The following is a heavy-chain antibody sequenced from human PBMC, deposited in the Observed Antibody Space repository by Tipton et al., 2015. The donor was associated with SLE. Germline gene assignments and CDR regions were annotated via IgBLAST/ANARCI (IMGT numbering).Heavy chain of an antibody. CDR3: ARDFVGAIDS. V-gene: IGHV3-53*05. Sequence: GSLRLSCATSGFSIAHNYMAWVRQAPGKGLEWVSVIYSGHTTHYADSVKGRFTISRDNSKNTLYLQMNSLRGDDTAVYFCARDFVGAIDSWGQGALVTVSS. J-gene: IGHJ4*02. CDR2: IYSGHTT. D-gene: IGHD1-26*01. CDR1: GFSIAHNY.